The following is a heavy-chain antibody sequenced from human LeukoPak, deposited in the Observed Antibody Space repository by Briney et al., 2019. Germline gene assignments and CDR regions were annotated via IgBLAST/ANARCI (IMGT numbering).Heavy chain of an antibody. CDR3: ATGRYCSSTSCYAYWYFDL. D-gene: IGHD2-2*01. Sequence: GASVKVSCKVSGYTLTELSMHWVRQAPGKGLEWMGGFDPEDGETIYAQKFQGRVTMTEDTSTDTAYMELSSLRSEDTAVYYCATGRYCSSTSCYAYWYFDLWGRGTLVTVSS. CDR1: GYTLTELS. J-gene: IGHJ2*01. V-gene: IGHV1-24*01. CDR2: FDPEDGET.